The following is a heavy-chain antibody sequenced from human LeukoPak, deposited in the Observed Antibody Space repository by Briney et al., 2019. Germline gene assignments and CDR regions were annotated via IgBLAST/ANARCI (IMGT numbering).Heavy chain of an antibody. V-gene: IGHV3-33*01. CDR2: IWYDGSNK. CDR1: GFTFSNYG. Sequence: GGSLRLSCAASGFTFSNYGMHWVRQAPGKGLEWVAVIWYDGSNKYHAESVKGRFTISRDNSKNTLYLQMNTLRAEDTAVYYCARSGPYSGSYSSEYFQHWGQGTLVTVSS. D-gene: IGHD1-26*01. CDR3: ARSGPYSGSYSSEYFQH. J-gene: IGHJ1*01.